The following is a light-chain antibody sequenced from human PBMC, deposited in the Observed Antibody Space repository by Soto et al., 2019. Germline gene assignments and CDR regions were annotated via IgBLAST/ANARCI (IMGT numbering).Light chain of an antibody. CDR1: GGHSSYA. CDR2: LDSDGSH. CDR3: QTWGTGIHWV. J-gene: IGLJ3*02. Sequence: QPVLTQSPSASASLGASIKLTCTLSGGHSSYAIAWYQQQPQKGPRFLMKLDSDGSHTKGDGIPDRFSGSTSGTEHYLTISSLQSEDEADYYCQTWGTGIHWVFGAGTKLTVL. V-gene: IGLV4-69*01.